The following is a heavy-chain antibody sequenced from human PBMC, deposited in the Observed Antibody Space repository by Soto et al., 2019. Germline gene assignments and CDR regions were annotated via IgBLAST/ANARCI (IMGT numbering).Heavy chain of an antibody. CDR2: IIPIFGTA. D-gene: IGHD6-19*01. CDR1: GGTFSSYA. V-gene: IGHV1-69*13. CDR3: ARGGRQWLVRGAFDI. Sequence: EASVKVSCKASGGTFSSYAISWVRQAPGQGLEWMGGIIPIFGTANYAQKFQGRVTITADESTSTAYMELSSLRSEDTAVYYCARGGRQWLVRGAFDIWGQGTMVTVSS. J-gene: IGHJ3*02.